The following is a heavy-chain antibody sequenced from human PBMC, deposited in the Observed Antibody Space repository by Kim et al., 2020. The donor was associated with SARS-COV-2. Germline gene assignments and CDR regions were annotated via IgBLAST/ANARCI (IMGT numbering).Heavy chain of an antibody. V-gene: IGHV1-69*13. J-gene: IGHJ6*02. CDR3: ARAAVGYYGMDV. D-gene: IGHD6-13*01. Sequence: SVKVSCKASGGTFSSYVISWVRQAPGQGLEWMGGIIPIFGTANYAQKFQGRVTITADESTSTAYMELSSLRSEDTAVYYCARAAVGYYGMDVWGQGTTVTVSS. CDR2: IIPIFGTA. CDR1: GGTFSSYV.